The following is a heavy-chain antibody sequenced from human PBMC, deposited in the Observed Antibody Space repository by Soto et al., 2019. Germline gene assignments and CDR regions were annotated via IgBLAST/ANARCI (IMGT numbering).Heavy chain of an antibody. V-gene: IGHV1-24*01. CDR2: FDPEGGEA. CDR3: ARVGGGLASLGYYGMAV. J-gene: IGHJ6*02. Sequence: ASVKVSCKISGHTLTEFSIHWVRQAPGKGLEWMGGFDPEGGEAIYAQKWHGRVTVTEDTVTDTAYMELSGLKSDDTAVYYCARVGGGLASLGYYGMAVWGQGTTVTVSS. D-gene: IGHD3-10*01. CDR1: GHTLTEFS.